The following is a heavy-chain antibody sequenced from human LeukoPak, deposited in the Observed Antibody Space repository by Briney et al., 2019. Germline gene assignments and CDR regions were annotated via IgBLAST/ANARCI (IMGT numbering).Heavy chain of an antibody. Sequence: ASVKVSCKAPGFTFTSYDIHWVRQAPGQGLEWMGWMSPQSGDTGYAQKFQGRITITRDTAISTAYMELSSLRSEDTAVYYCARAIMNYDFLSGYYPNWLDPWGQGTLVTVSS. J-gene: IGHJ5*02. V-gene: IGHV1-8*03. CDR1: GFTFTSYD. CDR2: MSPQSGDT. CDR3: ARAIMNYDFLSGYYPNWLDP. D-gene: IGHD3-3*01.